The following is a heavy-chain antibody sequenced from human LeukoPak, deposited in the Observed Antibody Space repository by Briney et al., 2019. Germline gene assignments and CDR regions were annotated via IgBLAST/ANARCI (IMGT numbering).Heavy chain of an antibody. V-gene: IGHV4-39*07. CDR2: IYYSGGT. CDR1: GGSISSSSYY. D-gene: IGHD2-15*01. J-gene: IGHJ5*02. CDR3: ARASDCSGGSCYSPGGYWFDP. Sequence: SETLSLTCTVSGGSISSSSYYWGWIRQPPGKGLEWIGSIYYSGGTYYIPSLKSRVTISVDTSKNQFSLKLSSVTAADTAVYYCARASDCSGGSCYSPGGYWFDPWGQGTLVTVSS.